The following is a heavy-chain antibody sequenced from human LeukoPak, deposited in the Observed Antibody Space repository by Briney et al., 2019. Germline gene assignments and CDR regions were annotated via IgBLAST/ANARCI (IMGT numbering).Heavy chain of an antibody. CDR2: IRYDGSNK. V-gene: IGHV3-30*02. CDR1: GFTFRSYG. Sequence: GGSLRLSCAASGFTFRSYGMHWVRQAPGKGLEWVAFIRYDGSNKYYADSVKGRFTISRDNSKNTLYLQMNSLRAEDTAVYCCAKDHEAYSGSYRVPVLPTGLTYNWFDPWGQGTLVTVSS. D-gene: IGHD1-26*01. CDR3: AKDHEAYSGSYRVPVLPTGLTYNWFDP. J-gene: IGHJ5*02.